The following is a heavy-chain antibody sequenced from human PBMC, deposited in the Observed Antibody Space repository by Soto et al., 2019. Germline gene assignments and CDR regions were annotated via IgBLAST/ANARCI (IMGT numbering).Heavy chain of an antibody. V-gene: IGHV3-23*01. Sequence: PGGSLRLSCAASGFTFSSYAMSWVRQAPGKGLEWVSAISGSGGSTYYADSVKGRFTISRDNSKNTLYLQMNSLRAEDTAVYYCAKVRRISTSWYRIEVFDYWGQGSLVTVSS. CDR2: ISGSGGST. D-gene: IGHD2-2*01. J-gene: IGHJ4*02. CDR1: GFTFSSYA. CDR3: AKVRRISTSWYRIEVFDY.